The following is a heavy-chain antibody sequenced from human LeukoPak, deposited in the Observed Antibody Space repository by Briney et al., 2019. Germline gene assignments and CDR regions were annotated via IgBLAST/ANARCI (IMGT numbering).Heavy chain of an antibody. V-gene: IGHV3-48*04. D-gene: IGHD3-10*01. CDR3: ARELYGSGMGGFDP. J-gene: IGHJ5*02. CDR2: IDGTSRNI. CDR1: GFTFSDFG. Sequence: GGSLRLSCEGSGFTFSDFGMNWVRQAPGKGLEWVSYIDGTSRNIRYADSVKGRFTISRDNAKNSLYLQMNSLRAEDTAVYYCARELYGSGMGGFDPWGQGTLVTVSS.